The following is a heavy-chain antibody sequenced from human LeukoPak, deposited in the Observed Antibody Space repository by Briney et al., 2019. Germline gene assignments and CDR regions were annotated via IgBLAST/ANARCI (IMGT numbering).Heavy chain of an antibody. D-gene: IGHD2-21*02. V-gene: IGHV4-59*01. CDR1: GGSISSYY. CDR3: ARGVVVVTAQWYFDL. J-gene: IGHJ2*01. CDR2: IYYSGST. Sequence: PSETLSLTCTVSGGSISSYYWSWIRQPPGKGLEWIGYIYYSGSTNYNPSLKSRVTISVDTSKNQFSLKLSSVTAADTAVYYCARGVVVVTAQWYFDLWGRGTLVTVSS.